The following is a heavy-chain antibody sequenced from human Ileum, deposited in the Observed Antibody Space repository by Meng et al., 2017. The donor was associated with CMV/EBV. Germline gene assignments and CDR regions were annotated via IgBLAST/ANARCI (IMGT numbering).Heavy chain of an antibody. CDR3: ARHGGPGSYYRIEY. CDR2: IYPADSDT. D-gene: IGHD3-10*01. Sequence: SGYTLPTYWFGWVRQLPGRGLEWMGVIYPADSDTRYSPSFQGQVTFSADKSISTVYMQWSGLKASDTAMYYCARHGGPGSYYRIEYWGQGTLVTVSS. CDR1: GYTLPTYW. J-gene: IGHJ4*02. V-gene: IGHV5-51*01.